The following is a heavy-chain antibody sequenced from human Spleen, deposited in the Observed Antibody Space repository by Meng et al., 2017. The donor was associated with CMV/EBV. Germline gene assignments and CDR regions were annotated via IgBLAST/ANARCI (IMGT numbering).Heavy chain of an antibody. CDR1: GFTFSSYE. V-gene: IGHV3-48*03. CDR2: ISSSGSTI. CDR3: ARDSAVIPAAISYFDY. Sequence: GESLKISCAASGFTFSSYEMNWVRQAPGKGLEWVSYISSSGSTIYYADSVKGRFTISRDNANNSLYLQMNSLRAEDTAVYYCARDSAVIPAAISYFDYWGQGTLVTVSS. J-gene: IGHJ4*02. D-gene: IGHD2-2*01.